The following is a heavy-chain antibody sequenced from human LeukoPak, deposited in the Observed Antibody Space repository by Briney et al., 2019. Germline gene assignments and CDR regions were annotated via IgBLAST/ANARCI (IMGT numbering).Heavy chain of an antibody. Sequence: PGGSLRLSCAASGFTFDDYAMHWVRQAPGKGLEWVSGISWNSGSIGYADSVKGRFTISRDNAKNSLYLQMNSLRAEDAALYYCAKDTGAAGLEPNFDYWGQGTLVTVSS. CDR2: ISWNSGSI. J-gene: IGHJ4*02. V-gene: IGHV3-9*01. CDR1: GFTFDDYA. CDR3: AKDTGAAGLEPNFDY. D-gene: IGHD6-13*01.